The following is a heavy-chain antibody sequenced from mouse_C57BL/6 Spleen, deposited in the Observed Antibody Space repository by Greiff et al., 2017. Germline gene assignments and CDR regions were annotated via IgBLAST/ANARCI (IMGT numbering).Heavy chain of an antibody. CDR1: GYSFTSYY. D-gene: IGHD1-1*01. CDR3: ARSYYGSSYGRDFDY. CDR2: IYPGGGNT. Sequence: QVQLQQSGPELVKPGASVKISCKASGYSFTSYYIHWVKQRPGQGLEWIGWIYPGGGNTKYNEKFKGKATLTADTSSSTAYMQLSSLTSEDSAVYYCARSYYGSSYGRDFDYWGQGTTLTVSS. J-gene: IGHJ2*01. V-gene: IGHV1-66*01.